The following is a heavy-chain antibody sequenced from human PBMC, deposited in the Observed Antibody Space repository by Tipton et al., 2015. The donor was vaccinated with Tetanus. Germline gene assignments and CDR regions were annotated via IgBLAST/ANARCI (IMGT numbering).Heavy chain of an antibody. CDR1: GGSVGRRAYY. D-gene: IGHD3-10*01. J-gene: IGHJ4*02. CDR2: VHHNGSR. V-gene: IGHV4-61*08. Sequence: TLSLTCTVSGGSVGRRAYYWSWIRQPPGKGLEWMGNVHHNGSRNLNPSLKSRLTFSLDSSKNQFSLRLSSVTAADTAVYYCARSKLLWFGESLSGFDSWGQGTLVTVSS. CDR3: ARSKLLWFGESLSGFDS.